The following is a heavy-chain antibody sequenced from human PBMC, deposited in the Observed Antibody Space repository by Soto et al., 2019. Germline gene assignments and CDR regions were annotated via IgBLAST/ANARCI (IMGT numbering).Heavy chain of an antibody. CDR1: GFRFSDYA. Sequence: GGSFSFCSAASGFRFSDYAMRWVRLTPGKTVVLVSRISPDGRTTTYADSVKGRFTISRDKAKSTLSLQMNSMTVEDGAVDDGEDSLLPTRNWGPGTLVTVSS. D-gene: IGHD2-21*01. J-gene: IGHJ1*01. CDR3: EDSLLPTRN. CDR2: ISPDGRTT. V-gene: IGHV3-74*01.